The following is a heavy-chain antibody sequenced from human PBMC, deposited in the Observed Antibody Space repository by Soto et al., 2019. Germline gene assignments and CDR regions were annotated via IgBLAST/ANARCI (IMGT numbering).Heavy chain of an antibody. CDR1: GFTFSTFD. D-gene: IGHD6-19*01. CDR2: ISGRDDSA. V-gene: IGHV3-23*01. J-gene: IGHJ4*02. Sequence: GSLRLSCAASGFTFSTFDMSWVRQPPGKGLEWVSVISGRDDSASYADSVKGRFTISKDKSSNTLYLQMNNLRAEDTAVYYCVKGAWLDYWGQGTLVTVSS. CDR3: VKGAWLDY.